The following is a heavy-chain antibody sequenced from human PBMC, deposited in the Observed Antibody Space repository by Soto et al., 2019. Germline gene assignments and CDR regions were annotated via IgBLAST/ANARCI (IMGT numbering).Heavy chain of an antibody. CDR3: ARGGAVAGDPNLQRYYYGMDV. Sequence: QVQLVQSGAEVKKPGSSVKVSCEASGRTFSCYSIIWVRQAPGQGLEWMGRITPVLGIANYAQKFQGRVTITAVKSTSTSYMDLSSLTFEETAVYYCARGGAVAGDPNLQRYYYGMDVWGQGTTVTVSS. J-gene: IGHJ6*02. D-gene: IGHD6-19*01. CDR1: GRTFSCYS. CDR2: ITPVLGIA. V-gene: IGHV1-69*02.